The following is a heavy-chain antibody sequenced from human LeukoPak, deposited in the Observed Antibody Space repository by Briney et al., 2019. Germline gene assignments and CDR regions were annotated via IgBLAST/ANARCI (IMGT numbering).Heavy chain of an antibody. CDR3: ARNGPGGYSYGH. V-gene: IGHV1-69*05. J-gene: IGHJ4*02. CDR1: GGTFSSYA. CDR2: IIPIFGTA. Sequence: GSSVKVSCKASGGTFSSYAISWVRQAPGQGLEWMGGIIPIFGTANYAQKFQGRVTMTTDTSTSTAYMELRSLRSDDTAMYYCARNGPGGYSYGHWGQGTLVIVSS. D-gene: IGHD5-18*01.